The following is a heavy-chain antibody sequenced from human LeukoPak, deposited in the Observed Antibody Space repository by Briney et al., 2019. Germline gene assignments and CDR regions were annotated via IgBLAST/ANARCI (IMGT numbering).Heavy chain of an antibody. CDR2: IYDSGNT. D-gene: IGHD6-19*01. Sequence: SETLSLTCTVSGGSVSSWYWSWIRQPPGKGLEWIGYIYDSGNTNYNPSLKSRVTISIDTSKNQFSLMLTSVTAADTATYYCARETSLTGYASGLGFNYWGQGILVTVSS. V-gene: IGHV4-59*02. CDR1: GGSVSSWY. CDR3: ARETSLTGYASGLGFNY. J-gene: IGHJ4*02.